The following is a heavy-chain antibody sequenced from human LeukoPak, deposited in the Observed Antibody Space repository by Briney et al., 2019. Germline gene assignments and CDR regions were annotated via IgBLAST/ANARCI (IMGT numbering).Heavy chain of an antibody. Sequence: GGSLRLSCAASGFIFSNYGMIWVRQAPGKGLEWVAAISASGSATSYADSVRGRFTISRDNSKSTTYLQMNSLRAEDTAVYYCAKDRKNTMIVVGFDYWGQGTLVTVSS. CDR1: GFIFSNYG. D-gene: IGHD3-22*01. CDR3: AKDRKNTMIVVGFDY. CDR2: ISASGSAT. V-gene: IGHV3-23*01. J-gene: IGHJ4*02.